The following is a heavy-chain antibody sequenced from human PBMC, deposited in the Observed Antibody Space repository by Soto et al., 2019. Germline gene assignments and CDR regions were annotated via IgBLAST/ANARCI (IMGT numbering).Heavy chain of an antibody. J-gene: IGHJ4*02. CDR3: ARVIYRYDFDY. Sequence: QLQLQESGSGLVKPSQTLSLTCAVSGGSISSGCYSWSCIRQPPGKGLEWIGYIYQSRSTHYNPSLKSRVTLSVDRSNNQFSPKLSSVNAADTAVYDCARVIYRYDFDYWGQGTLVTVSS. V-gene: IGHV4-30-2*01. CDR1: GGSISSGCYS. CDR2: IYQSRST. D-gene: IGHD2-2*02.